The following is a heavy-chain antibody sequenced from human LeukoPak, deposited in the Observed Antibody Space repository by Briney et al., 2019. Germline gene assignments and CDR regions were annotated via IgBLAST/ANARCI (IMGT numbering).Heavy chain of an antibody. CDR3: ARDWDEEHYYMDV. CDR1: GYTFTNYY. J-gene: IGHJ6*03. Sequence: ASVKVSCKASGYTFTNYYIHWVRQAPGQGLEWMGWINPNSGGTNYAQKFQGRVTMTRDTSISTAYMELSRLRSDDTAVYYCARDWDEEHYYMDVWGKGTTVTVSS. D-gene: IGHD1-1*01. CDR2: INPNSGGT. V-gene: IGHV1-2*02.